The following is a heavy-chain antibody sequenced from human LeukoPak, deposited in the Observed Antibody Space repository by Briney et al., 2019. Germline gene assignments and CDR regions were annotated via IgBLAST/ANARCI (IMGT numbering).Heavy chain of an antibody. CDR1: GYSFTGYW. J-gene: IGHJ4*02. CDR2: IYPGDSDA. CDR3: AKTPRAYTYGTYDY. V-gene: IGHV5-51*01. D-gene: IGHD5-18*01. Sequence: GESLKISCKGSGYSFTGYWIGWVRQMPGKGLEWMGIIYPGDSDARYSPSFQGQVTISADMSISTAYLQWHSLKASDTAMYYCAKTPRAYTYGTYDYWGQGTLVTVSS.